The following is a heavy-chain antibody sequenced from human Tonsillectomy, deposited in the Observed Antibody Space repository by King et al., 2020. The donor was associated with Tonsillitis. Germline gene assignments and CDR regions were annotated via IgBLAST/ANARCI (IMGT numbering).Heavy chain of an antibody. CDR1: GYTFIDYY. V-gene: IGHV1-2*02. D-gene: IGHD3-22*01. Sequence: QLVQSGAEVKKPGTSMKVSCKASGYTFIDYYMHWVRQAPGQGLEWMGWMNLNSGDTKYAQKFQGRVTMIRNTSISTAYMEMSSLRSDDTAVYYCARMDSSSCFPHYWGQGTLVTVSS. CDR2: MNLNSGDT. CDR3: ARMDSSSCFPHY. J-gene: IGHJ4*02.